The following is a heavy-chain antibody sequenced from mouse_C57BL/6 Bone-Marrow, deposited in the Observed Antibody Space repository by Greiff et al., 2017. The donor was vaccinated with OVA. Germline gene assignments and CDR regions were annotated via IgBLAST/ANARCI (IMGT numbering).Heavy chain of an antibody. D-gene: IGHD1-1*01. Sequence: VQLQQSGAELARPGASVKLSCKASGYTFTSYGISWVKQRTGQGLEWIGEIYPRSGNTYYNEKFKGKATLTADKSSSTAYMEFRSLTSEDSAVDIYARVRDGSSYYWYFDVWGKGTTVTVSS. CDR2: IYPRSGNT. V-gene: IGHV1-81*01. CDR1: GYTFTSYG. CDR3: ARVRDGSSYYWYFDV. J-gene: IGHJ1*03.